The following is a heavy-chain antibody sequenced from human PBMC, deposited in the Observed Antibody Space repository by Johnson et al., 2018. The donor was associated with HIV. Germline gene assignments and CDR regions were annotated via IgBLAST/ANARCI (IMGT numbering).Heavy chain of an antibody. V-gene: IGHV3-30*04. D-gene: IGHD4/OR15-4a*01. CDR2: ISYDGSNK. CDR1: GFTFSMYA. J-gene: IGHJ3*02. Sequence: QVQLVESGGGLVQPGGSLRLSCAASGFTFSMYAMHWVRQAPGKGLEWVAVISYDGSNKYYADSVKGRFTISRDNSKNTLYLQMNSLRAEDTAVYYCAKSPGKDHGGNSGGFDIWGQGTMVTVSS. CDR3: AKSPGKDHGGNSGGFDI.